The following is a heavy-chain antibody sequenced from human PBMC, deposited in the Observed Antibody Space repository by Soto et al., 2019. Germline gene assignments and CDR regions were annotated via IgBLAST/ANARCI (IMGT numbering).Heavy chain of an antibody. CDR3: AKGDIVATRGFDP. CDR1: GFTFSSYG. Sequence: QVQLVESGGGVVQPGRSLRLSCAASGFTFSSYGMHWVRQAPGKGLEWVAVITYDGSNKYYADSVKGRFTISRDNSKNTLYLQMNSLRAEYTAVYYCAKGDIVATRGFDPWGQGTLVTVSS. CDR2: ITYDGSNK. V-gene: IGHV3-30*18. D-gene: IGHD5-12*01. J-gene: IGHJ5*02.